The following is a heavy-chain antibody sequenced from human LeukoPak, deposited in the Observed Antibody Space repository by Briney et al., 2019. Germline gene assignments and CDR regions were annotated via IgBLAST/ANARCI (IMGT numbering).Heavy chain of an antibody. J-gene: IGHJ4*02. CDR1: GFTFSSFD. V-gene: IGHV3-30*18. Sequence: GGSLRLSCAASGFTFSSFDMHWVRQAPGKGLEWVAVISYDGSKKYYANSVKGRVTISRDNFKNTLYLQMNSLRAEDTAVYYCAKVSLGAFDHWGQGTLVTISS. CDR2: ISYDGSKK. CDR3: AKVSLGAFDH.